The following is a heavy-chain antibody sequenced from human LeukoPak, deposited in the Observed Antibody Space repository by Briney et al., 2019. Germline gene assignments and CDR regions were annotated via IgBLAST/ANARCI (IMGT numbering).Heavy chain of an antibody. CDR2: INSDGSST. D-gene: IGHD1-26*01. CDR3: AKGGSGSYYGIDY. Sequence: GGSLRLSCAASGFTFSSYAMSWVRQAPGKGLEWVSRINSDGSSTSYADSVKGRFTISRDNAKNTLYLQMNSLRAEDTAVYYCAKGGSGSYYGIDYWGQGTLVTVSS. J-gene: IGHJ4*02. V-gene: IGHV3-23*01. CDR1: GFTFSSYA.